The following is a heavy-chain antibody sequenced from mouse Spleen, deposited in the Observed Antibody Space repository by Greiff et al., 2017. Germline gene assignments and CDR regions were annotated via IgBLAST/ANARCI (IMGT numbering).Heavy chain of an antibody. CDR3: AREVLRLIFFDY. D-gene: IGHD1-2*01. V-gene: IGHV1-66*01. J-gene: IGHJ2*01. CDR1: GYSFTSYY. Sequence: QVQLQQSGPELVKPGASVKISCKASGYSFTSYYIHWVKQRPGQGLEWIGWIYPGSGNTKYNEKFKGKATLTADTSSSTAYMQLSSLTSEDSAVYYCAREVLRLIFFDYWGQGTTLTVSS. CDR2: IYPGSGNT.